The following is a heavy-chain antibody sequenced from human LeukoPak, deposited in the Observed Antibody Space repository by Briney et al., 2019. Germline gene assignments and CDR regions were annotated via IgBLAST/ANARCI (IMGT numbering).Heavy chain of an antibody. D-gene: IGHD1-26*01. CDR3: ARDPRGIVGANHNWFDP. CDR1: GGSISSYY. CDR2: IYASGST. Sequence: PSETLSLTCTVSGGSISSYYWSWVRQPAGKGLEWIGRIYASGSTNYNPSLKRRVTMSVDTSKSQFSLKLISVTAADTAVYYCARDPRGIVGANHNWFDPWGQGTLVTVSS. J-gene: IGHJ5*02. V-gene: IGHV4-4*07.